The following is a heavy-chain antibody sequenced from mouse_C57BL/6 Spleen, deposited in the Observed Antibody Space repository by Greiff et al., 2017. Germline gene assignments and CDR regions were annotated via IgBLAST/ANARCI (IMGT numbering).Heavy chain of an antibody. CDR3: ARDNERDAMDY. D-gene: IGHD1-3*01. V-gene: IGHV1-54*01. CDR1: GYAFTNYL. J-gene: IGHJ4*01. CDR2: INPGSGGT. Sequence: VQLQQSGAELVRPGTSVKVSCKASGYAFTNYLIEWVKQRPGQGLEWIGVINPGSGGTNYNEKFKGKATPTADKSSSTAYMQLSSLTSEDSAVYFCARDNERDAMDYWGQGTSVTVSS.